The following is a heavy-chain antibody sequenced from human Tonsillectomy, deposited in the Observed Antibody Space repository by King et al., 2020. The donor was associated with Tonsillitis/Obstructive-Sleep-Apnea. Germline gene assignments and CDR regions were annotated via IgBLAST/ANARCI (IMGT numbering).Heavy chain of an antibody. V-gene: IGHV3-23*04. J-gene: IGHJ4*02. CDR3: AKDHILDF. CDR2: FGGSRGTT. D-gene: IGHD2-21*01. Sequence: VQLVESGGGLVQPGGSLRLSCVASGFTFSNYALSWVRQAPGKGLEWVSGFGGSRGTTYYAVSVKGRFAISRDDSRNTLYLQMNSLRAEDTAVYYCAKDHILDFWGQGTLVTVSS. CDR1: GFTFSNYA.